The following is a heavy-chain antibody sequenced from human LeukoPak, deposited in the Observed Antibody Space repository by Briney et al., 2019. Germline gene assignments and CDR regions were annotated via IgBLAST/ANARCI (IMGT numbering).Heavy chain of an antibody. CDR3: VRDGFCSSASCYDKGGFDF. J-gene: IGHJ4*02. CDR1: GYTFPNYG. V-gene: IGHV1-18*01. CDR2: ISAFNGNR. D-gene: IGHD2-2*01. Sequence: ASVKVSCRASGYTFPNYGLSWVRQAPGQGLEWMGWISAFNGNRNYAQKFQGRVTLTTDTSTSAAYMELRSLRSDDTAVYYCVRDGFCSSASCYDKGGFDFWGQGTLVTVSS.